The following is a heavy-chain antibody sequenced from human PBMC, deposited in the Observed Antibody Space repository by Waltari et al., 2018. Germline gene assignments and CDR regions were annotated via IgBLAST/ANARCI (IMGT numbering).Heavy chain of an antibody. D-gene: IGHD3-9*01. V-gene: IGHV3-7*01. Sequence: EVQLVESGGGLVQPGGSLRLSCAASGFTFSSYWMSWVRQAPGKGREWVANIKQDGSEKYYVDSVKGRFTISRDNAKNSLYLQMNSLRAEDTAVYYCARDSGVRYFDWLTSYGMDVWGQGTTVTVSS. CDR1: GFTFSSYW. J-gene: IGHJ6*02. CDR2: IKQDGSEK. CDR3: ARDSGVRYFDWLTSYGMDV.